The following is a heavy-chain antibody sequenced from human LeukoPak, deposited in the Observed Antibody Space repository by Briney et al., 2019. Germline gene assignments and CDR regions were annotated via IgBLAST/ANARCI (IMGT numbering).Heavy chain of an antibody. V-gene: IGHV4-34*01. CDR2: INHSGST. CDR1: GGSFSGYY. J-gene: IGHJ4*02. CDR3: ARRGYSYGYGFDY. Sequence: PSETLSLTCAVYGGSFSGYYWSWIRQPPGKGLEWIGEINHSGSTNYNPSLKSRVTISVDTSKNQFSLKLSSVTAADTAVYYCARRGYSYGYGFDYWGQGTLVTVSS. D-gene: IGHD5-18*01.